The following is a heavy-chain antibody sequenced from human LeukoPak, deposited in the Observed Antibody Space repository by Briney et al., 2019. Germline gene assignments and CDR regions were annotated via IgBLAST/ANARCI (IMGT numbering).Heavy chain of an antibody. J-gene: IGHJ4*02. D-gene: IGHD6-19*01. CDR2: IHTSGST. Sequence: PPETLSLTSTVSGGSISNYHWSWIRQPAGKGLEWISQIHTSGSTNYNPPLKSRVTMSIDTPENQLSLTRRSVTAADTAVYYCARRDISSGWSFDYWGQGILVTVSS. CDR1: GGSISNYH. V-gene: IGHV4-4*07. CDR3: ARRDISSGWSFDY.